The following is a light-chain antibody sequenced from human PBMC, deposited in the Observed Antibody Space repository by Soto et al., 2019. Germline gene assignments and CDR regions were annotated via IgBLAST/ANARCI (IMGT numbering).Light chain of an antibody. CDR1: SSDVGGYNY. CDR3: SSYAGSSNV. V-gene: IGLV2-8*01. J-gene: IGLJ1*01. CDR2: EVN. Sequence: QSVLTQPPSASGSPGQSVAISCTGTSSDVGGYNYVSWYQQHPGKAPKIMIYEVNKRPSGVPDRFSGSKSGNTASLTVSGLHAEDEADYYCSSYAGSSNVFGTGTKVTVL.